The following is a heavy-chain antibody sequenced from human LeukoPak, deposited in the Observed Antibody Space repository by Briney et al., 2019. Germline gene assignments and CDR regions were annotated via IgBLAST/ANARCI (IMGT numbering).Heavy chain of an antibody. CDR3: ARRDCSSTSCYTNWFDP. J-gene: IGHJ5*02. V-gene: IGHV3-20*01. CDR1: GFTFDDYG. D-gene: IGHD2-2*02. Sequence: PGGSLRLSCAASGFTFDDYGMSWVRHAPGKGLEWVSGINWNGGSTGYADSVKGRFTISRDNAKNSLYLQMNSLRAEDTALYHCARRDCSSTSCYTNWFDPWGQGTLVTVSS. CDR2: INWNGGST.